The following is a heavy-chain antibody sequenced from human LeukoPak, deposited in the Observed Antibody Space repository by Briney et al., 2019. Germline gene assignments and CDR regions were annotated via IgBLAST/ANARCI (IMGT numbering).Heavy chain of an antibody. D-gene: IGHD1-7*01. CDR3: ARSNWNYRSWWFDP. V-gene: IGHV4-39*07. Sequence: SETLSLTCTVSGGSISSSSYYWGWIRQPPGKGLEWIGSIYYSGSTYYNPSLKSRVTISVDTSKNQFSLKLSSVTAADTAVYYCARSNWNYRSWWFDPWGQGTLVTVSS. CDR1: GGSISSSSYY. J-gene: IGHJ5*02. CDR2: IYYSGST.